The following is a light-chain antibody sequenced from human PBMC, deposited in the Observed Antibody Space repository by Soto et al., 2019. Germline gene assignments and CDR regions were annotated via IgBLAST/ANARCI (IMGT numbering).Light chain of an antibody. Sequence: EIVLTQSPGTLSLSPGERATLSCRASQSVSNNYLAWYQQKPGQAPRLLIYGASNRATGIPDRFSGSGSGTDFTLNISRLEPEEFAVYYWQQYGSSGTFGQGTKVEIK. CDR3: QQYGSSGT. J-gene: IGKJ1*01. V-gene: IGKV3-20*01. CDR2: GAS. CDR1: QSVSNNY.